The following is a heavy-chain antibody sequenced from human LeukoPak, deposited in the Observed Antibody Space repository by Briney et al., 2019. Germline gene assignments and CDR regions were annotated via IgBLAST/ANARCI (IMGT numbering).Heavy chain of an antibody. V-gene: IGHV3-30*03. CDR3: GRSYPFDY. J-gene: IGHJ4*02. CDR1: GFTFSSYG. D-gene: IGHD1-26*01. CDR2: ISYDGSNK. Sequence: GGSLRLSCAASGFTFSSYGMHWVRQAPGKGLEWVAVISYDGSNKYYADSVKGRFTISRDNSENTLYLQMNSLRAEDTAVYYCGRSYPFDYWGQGTLVTVSS.